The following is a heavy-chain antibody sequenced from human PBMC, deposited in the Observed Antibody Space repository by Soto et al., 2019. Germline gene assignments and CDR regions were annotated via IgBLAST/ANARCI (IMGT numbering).Heavy chain of an antibody. CDR1: GFSFSVNGVA. CDR3: AHKRDVSRGFKY. Sequence: QITLKESGPTLVKPTQTLTLTCTFSGFSFSVNGVAVGWIRQPPGQALEWLALIYWDDDQRYNPSLKDRLTITKDTSRNQVVLTMTNMDHVDTATYYCAHKRDVSRGFKYWGQGTLVTVSS. CDR2: IYWDDDQ. D-gene: IGHD3-10*01. J-gene: IGHJ4*02. V-gene: IGHV2-5*02.